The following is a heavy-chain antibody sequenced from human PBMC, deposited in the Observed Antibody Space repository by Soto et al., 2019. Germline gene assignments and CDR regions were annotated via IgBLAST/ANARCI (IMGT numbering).Heavy chain of an antibody. CDR1: GFTFSDYA. J-gene: IGHJ5*02. V-gene: IGHV3-23*01. CDR3: AKGGCSGVSCGWFDP. CDR2: ISGSGGDT. D-gene: IGHD2-15*01. Sequence: EVQLLESGGGLVQPGGSLRLSCAASGFTFSDYAMNWVRQAPGKGLEWVSGISGSGGDTYYADSVNGRFTISRDNSKNTLYRQMSSLRADDTAVYLCAKGGCSGVSCGWFDPWGQGTLVTVSS.